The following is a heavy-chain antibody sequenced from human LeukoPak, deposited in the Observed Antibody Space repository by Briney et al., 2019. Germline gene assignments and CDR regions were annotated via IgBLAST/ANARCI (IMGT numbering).Heavy chain of an antibody. CDR1: GFTFSCYA. J-gene: IGHJ6*03. V-gene: IGHV3-64*01. CDR3: ARDRSSTYYYYYYMDV. D-gene: IGHD2-2*01. Sequence: PGGSLRLSCEASGFTFSCYAMHWVRQAPGKGLEYVSAISSNGGSTYYANSVKGRFTISRDNSKNTLYLQMGSLRAEDMAVYYCARDRSSTYYYYYYMDVWGKGTTVTVSS. CDR2: ISSNGGST.